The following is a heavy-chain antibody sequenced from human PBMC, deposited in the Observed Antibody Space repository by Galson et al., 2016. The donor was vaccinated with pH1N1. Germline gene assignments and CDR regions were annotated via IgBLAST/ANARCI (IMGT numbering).Heavy chain of an antibody. J-gene: IGHJ4*02. V-gene: IGHV4-39*07. Sequence: ETLSLTCSVSGGSISSETYYWGWIRQPPGKGLEWIGGIHYRGTTYHNPSLKSRVTLSVDTSKNQFSLKVTSVTAADTAVYYCARAGGILYDFDYWGQGSLVTVTS. CDR3: ARAGGILYDFDY. D-gene: IGHD2-8*01. CDR1: GGSISSETYY. CDR2: IHYRGTT.